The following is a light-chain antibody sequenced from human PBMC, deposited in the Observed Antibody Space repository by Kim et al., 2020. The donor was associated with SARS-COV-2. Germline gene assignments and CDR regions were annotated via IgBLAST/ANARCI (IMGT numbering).Light chain of an antibody. J-gene: IGLJ2*01. CDR1: SSNIANNH. Sequence: GQQVTISCSGSSSNIANNHVTWYQQLPGTTPKLLIYDNDKRPSGIPDRFSGSKSGTSATLGIAALQTEDEAVYYCGTWDNKLSAGVFGGGTQLTVL. CDR2: DND. V-gene: IGLV1-51*01. CDR3: GTWDNKLSAGV.